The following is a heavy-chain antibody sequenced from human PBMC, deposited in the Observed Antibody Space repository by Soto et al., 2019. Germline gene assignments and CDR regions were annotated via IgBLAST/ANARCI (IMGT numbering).Heavy chain of an antibody. CDR1: GYTFTSAE. Sequence: QIQLVQSGAEVKKPGASVKVSCKASGYTFTSAEITWVRQAPGQGLEWMGWISAYSGNTNYAQKVQGRGTMTTDTTTSTAYMELRGLRADDTAVYYCAEGRYLRYWGQGTQVTVSS. CDR3: AEGRYLRY. V-gene: IGHV1-18*01. D-gene: IGHD3-9*01. CDR2: ISAYSGNT. J-gene: IGHJ4*02.